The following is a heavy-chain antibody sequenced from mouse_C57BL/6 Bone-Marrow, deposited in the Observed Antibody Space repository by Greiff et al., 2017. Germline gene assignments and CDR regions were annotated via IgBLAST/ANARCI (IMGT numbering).Heavy chain of an antibody. J-gene: IGHJ2*01. Sequence: VKLQQSGAELVRPGASVKLSCTASGFNIKDAYIHWVKLRPEQGLEWIGWIDPELGDTEYASAFQGKATITSDSSSNTAYLQLSSLTSEDTAVYYCSSFDGNYFDFWGQGTPLTVAS. CDR1: GFNIKDAY. CDR2: IDPELGDT. CDR3: SSFDGNYFDF. D-gene: IGHD2-3*01. V-gene: IGHV14-4*01.